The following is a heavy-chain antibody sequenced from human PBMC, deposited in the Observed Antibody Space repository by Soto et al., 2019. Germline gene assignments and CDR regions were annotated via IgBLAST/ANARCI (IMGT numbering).Heavy chain of an antibody. D-gene: IGHD6-13*01. CDR3: ARGGAAWDGMDV. J-gene: IGHJ6*02. CDR2: IYYSGST. CDR1: GGSISSYY. Sequence: SETLSLTCTVSGGSISSYYWSWIRQPPGKGLEWIGYIYYSGSTNYNPSLKSRVTISVDTSKNQFSLKLSSVAAADTAVYYCARGGAAWDGMDVWGQGTTVTVSS. V-gene: IGHV4-59*01.